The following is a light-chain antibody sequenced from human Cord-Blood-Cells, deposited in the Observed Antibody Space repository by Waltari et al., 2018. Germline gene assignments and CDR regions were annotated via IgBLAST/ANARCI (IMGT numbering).Light chain of an antibody. CDR1: QSVSSSY. CDR3: QQYGSSRT. CDR2: GAS. V-gene: IGKV3-20*01. Sequence: EIVLTQSPGTLSLSPGERATLSGRASQSVSSSYLAWYQQKPGQAPRLLIYGASSRATGIPNRFSGSGSGTDFTLTISRLEPGDFAVYYCQQYGSSRTFDQGTKVEIK. J-gene: IGKJ1*01.